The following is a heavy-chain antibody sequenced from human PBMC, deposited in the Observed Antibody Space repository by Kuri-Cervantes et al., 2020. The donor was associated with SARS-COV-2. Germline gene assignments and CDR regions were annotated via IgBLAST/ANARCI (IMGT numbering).Heavy chain of an antibody. V-gene: IGHV3-53*01. J-gene: IGHJ6*03. D-gene: IGHD1-26*01. CDR1: GFTVSSNY. CDR3: AKASLVGYYYYYMDV. CDR2: IYSGGST. Sequence: GGSLRLSCAASGFTVSSNYMSWVRQAPGKGLEWVSVIYSGGSTYYADSVKGRFTISRDSSKNTLYLQMNSLRAEDTAVYYCAKASLVGYYYYYMDVWGKGTTVTVSS.